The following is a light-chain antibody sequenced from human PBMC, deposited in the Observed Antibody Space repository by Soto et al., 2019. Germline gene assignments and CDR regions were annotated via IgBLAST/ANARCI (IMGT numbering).Light chain of an antibody. Sequence: IQMTQSPSSLSASVGDRVTITCQASQNINNYLNWYQQKPGRAPKLLMYDASSLESGVPPRFGGSGSGTDFTLSISSLQPEDFATYYCQQFNNYPLTFGQGTRLEIK. V-gene: IGKV1D-13*01. CDR2: DAS. J-gene: IGKJ5*01. CDR3: QQFNNYPLT. CDR1: QNINNY.